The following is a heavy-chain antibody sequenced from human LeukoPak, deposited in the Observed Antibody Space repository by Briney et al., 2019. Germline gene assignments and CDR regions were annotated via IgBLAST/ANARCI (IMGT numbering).Heavy chain of an antibody. D-gene: IGHD3-16*02. CDR1: GFTFSNYD. J-gene: IGHJ4*02. V-gene: IGHV3-30-3*01. CDR3: ARDLGVGGIGAFSY. CDR2: ISYDGTNK. Sequence: PGGSLRLSCAASGFTFSNYDMYWVRQAPGKGLEWVAVISYDGTNKYYADSVKGRFTISRDNSKNTLYLQMNGLRAEDTAVYYCARDLGVGGIGAFSYWGQGTLVTVSS.